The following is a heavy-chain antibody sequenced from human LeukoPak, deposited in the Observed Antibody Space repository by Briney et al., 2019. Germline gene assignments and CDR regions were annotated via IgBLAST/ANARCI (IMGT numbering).Heavy chain of an antibody. V-gene: IGHV4-59*01. J-gene: IGHJ1*01. CDR3: ARVRGDFETD. Sequence: PLETLSLTSTVSRGSISSYYWTWVRHPPREGLEWSGYRYYSGSTTYNPSLTSRDTISVDTSKSQFSLTLMSVTAADMAIYYCARVRGDFETDWGQGTLVTVSS. CDR1: RGSISSYY. D-gene: IGHD3-16*01. CDR2: RYYSGST.